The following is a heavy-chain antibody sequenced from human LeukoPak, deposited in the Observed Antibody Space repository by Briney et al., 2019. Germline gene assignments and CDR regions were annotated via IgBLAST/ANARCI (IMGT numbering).Heavy chain of an antibody. J-gene: IGHJ4*02. D-gene: IGHD1-7*01. Sequence: GGSLRLSCAASGFTFRSYTMNWVRQAPGKGLEWVSSISTSSTFIYYADSLKGRFTISRDNAKNSLFLQISSLRDEDTAVYFCAREGTFFNYFDYWGQGALVIVSS. V-gene: IGHV3-21*06. CDR2: ISTSSTFI. CDR1: GFTFRSYT. CDR3: AREGTFFNYFDY.